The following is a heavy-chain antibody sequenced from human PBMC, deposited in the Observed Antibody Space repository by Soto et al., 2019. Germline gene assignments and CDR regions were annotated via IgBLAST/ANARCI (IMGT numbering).Heavy chain of an antibody. CDR2: ISSSSSYI. J-gene: IGHJ2*01. CDR1: RVNCSTYI. CDR3: ARGLNSSGWYRGAHHRFDL. D-gene: IGHD6-19*01. Sequence: GWSLRLLCAASRVNCSTYISNWFQQAQGKGLEWVPSISSSSSYIHYADSVKGRFTISRDNAKNQFSLKLSSVTAADTAVYYCARGLNSSGWYRGAHHRFDLWGGGTLVTVSS. V-gene: IGHV3-21*01.